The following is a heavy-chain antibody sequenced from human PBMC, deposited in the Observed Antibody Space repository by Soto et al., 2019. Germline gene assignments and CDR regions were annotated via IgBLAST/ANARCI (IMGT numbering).Heavy chain of an antibody. Sequence: QLQLQESGPGLVKPSETLSLTCTVSGGSISSSSYYWGWIRQPPGKGLEWIGSIYYSGSTYYNPSLKSRVTISVDTSKNQFSLKLSSVTAADTAVYYCATGGDSSGWYRTAEYFQHWGQGTLVTVSS. CDR3: ATGGDSSGWYRTAEYFQH. V-gene: IGHV4-39*01. CDR2: IYYSGST. J-gene: IGHJ1*01. D-gene: IGHD6-19*01. CDR1: GGSISSSSYY.